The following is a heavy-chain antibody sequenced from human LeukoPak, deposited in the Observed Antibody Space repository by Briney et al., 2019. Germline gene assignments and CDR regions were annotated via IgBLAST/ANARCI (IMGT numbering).Heavy chain of an antibody. V-gene: IGHV5-51*01. CDR3: ARHSSAVTLSDTLHI. D-gene: IGHD4-17*01. CDR1: GYNFTNYW. CDR2: IWPPDSAT. Sequence: GESLNLCCKISGYNFTNYWIGWVRQMPGKGLEWMGIIWPPDSATRYSPSFDGHVTISVDKSISTAFLQWSSLKASDTSIYYCARHSSAVTLSDTLHIWGQGKFVTVSS. J-gene: IGHJ3*02.